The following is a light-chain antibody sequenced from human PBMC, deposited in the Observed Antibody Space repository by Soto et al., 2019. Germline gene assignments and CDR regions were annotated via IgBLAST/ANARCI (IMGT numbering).Light chain of an antibody. CDR2: DAS. V-gene: IGKV3-11*01. Sequence: DIVLTQSPATLSLSPGERATLSCWASQSVSSYLAWYQHKPGQAPRLLIYDASNRATGIPARFSGSGSGTDFTLTISSLEPEDFAVYYCQQRSNWPWTFGQGTKLYIK. CDR3: QQRSNWPWT. CDR1: QSVSSY. J-gene: IGKJ1*01.